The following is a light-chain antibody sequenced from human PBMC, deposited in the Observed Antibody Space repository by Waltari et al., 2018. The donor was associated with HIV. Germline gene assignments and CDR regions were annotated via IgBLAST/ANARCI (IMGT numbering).Light chain of an antibody. V-gene: IGLV1-40*01. CDR2: DNT. CDR1: RSNIRAGFD. CDR3: QSYDMCQSGSLV. Sequence: QSVLTQPPSVSVAPGQRVTIACTGTRSNIRAGFDVPWYQHIPGKAPKPRTTDNTIRPSGVPDRFSGSKSGTSASLAITGLQSEDEADYYCQSYDMCQSGSLVFGGGTKLTVL. J-gene: IGLJ2*01.